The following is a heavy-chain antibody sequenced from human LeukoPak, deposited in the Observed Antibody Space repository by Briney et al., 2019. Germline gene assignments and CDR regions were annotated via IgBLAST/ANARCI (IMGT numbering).Heavy chain of an antibody. V-gene: IGHV2-5*02. CDR3: AQWRRNWFDP. CDR1: GFSLTTSGVG. J-gene: IGHJ5*02. Sequence: SGPTLVKPTQTLTLTCTFSGFSLTTSGVGVGRIRQPPGKALEWLALIYWDDDKRYSPSLKSRLIITKDTSKNQVVLTMTNMDPVDTATYYCAQWRRNWFDPWGQGTLVTVSS. CDR2: IYWDDDK. D-gene: IGHD3-3*01.